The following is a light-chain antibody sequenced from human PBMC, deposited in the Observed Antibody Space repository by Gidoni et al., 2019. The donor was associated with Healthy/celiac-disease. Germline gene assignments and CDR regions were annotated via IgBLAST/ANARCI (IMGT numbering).Light chain of an antibody. V-gene: IGKV2D-29*02. J-gene: IGKJ3*01. Sequence: DIVMTQTPLSLSVTPGQPASISCKSSQSLLHSDGKTYLYWYLQKPGQSPQLLIYEGSNRFSGVPDRVSGSGSGTDFTLKISRVEAEDVGVYYCMQSIQPRGITFGPXTKVDIK. CDR2: EGS. CDR1: QSLLHSDGKTY. CDR3: MQSIQPRGIT.